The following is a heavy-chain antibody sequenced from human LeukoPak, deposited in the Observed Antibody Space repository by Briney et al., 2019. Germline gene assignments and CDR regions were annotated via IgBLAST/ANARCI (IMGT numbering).Heavy chain of an antibody. CDR2: IHTSGTT. V-gene: IGHV4-61*02. Sequence: SQTLSLTCTVSGGSISSGDYYWSWIRQPAGKGLEWIGRIHTSGTTNYNPSLKSRVTISIDKSKNQFSLKLSSVTAADTAVYYCARGGGYDAFDIWGQGTMVTVSS. D-gene: IGHD6-19*01. CDR3: ARGGGYDAFDI. CDR1: GGSISSGDYY. J-gene: IGHJ3*02.